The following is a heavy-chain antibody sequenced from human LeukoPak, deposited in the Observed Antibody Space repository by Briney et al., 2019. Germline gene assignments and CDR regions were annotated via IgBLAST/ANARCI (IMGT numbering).Heavy chain of an antibody. D-gene: IGHD2-21*02. CDR3: ARDRLSANAFDM. J-gene: IGHJ3*02. V-gene: IGHV4-59*01. CDR1: GGSITNYY. CDR2: ITHTGST. Sequence: SETLSLTCSVSGGSITNYYWNWMRQPPGKGLEWIGYITHTGSTNYNPSLKSRLTISVDRSKNQFYLKLTSVTAADTAIYYCARDRLSANAFDMWGQGTVVTVSS.